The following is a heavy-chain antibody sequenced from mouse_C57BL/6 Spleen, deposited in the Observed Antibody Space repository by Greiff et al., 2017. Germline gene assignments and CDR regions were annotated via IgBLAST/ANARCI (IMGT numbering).Heavy chain of an antibody. CDR1: GFTFSSYA. J-gene: IGHJ4*01. CDR3: TREGFNWDVYAMDY. V-gene: IGHV5-9-1*02. Sequence: EVKVVESGEGLVKPGGSLKLSCAASGFTFSSYAMSWVRQTPEKRLEWVAYISSGGDYIYYADTVKGRFTISRDNARNTLYLQLSSLKSEDTAMYYCTREGFNWDVYAMDYWGQGTSVTVSS. CDR2: ISSGGDYI. D-gene: IGHD4-1*01.